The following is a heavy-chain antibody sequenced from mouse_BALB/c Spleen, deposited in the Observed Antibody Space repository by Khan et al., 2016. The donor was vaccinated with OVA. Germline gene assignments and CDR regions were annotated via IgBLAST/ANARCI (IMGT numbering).Heavy chain of an antibody. V-gene: IGHV1-77*01. CDR3: ARRNYFGYTFAY. CDR1: GYTFTDYY. D-gene: IGHD1-2*01. CDR2: ISPGSGDI. Sequence: QVQLQQSGAELARPGASVKLSCKASGYTFTDYYINWVKQRTGQGLEWIGEISPGSGDIYYNKRFKGKATLTADKSSSTAYMQLSSLTSEASAVYFCARRNYFGYTFAYWGQGTLVTVAA. J-gene: IGHJ3*01.